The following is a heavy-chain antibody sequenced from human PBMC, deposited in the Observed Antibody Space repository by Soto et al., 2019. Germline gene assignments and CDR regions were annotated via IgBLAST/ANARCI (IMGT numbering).Heavy chain of an antibody. Sequence: GASVKVSCKASGGTFSNYVVNWVRQAPGQGLEWMGRIIPISGAANYAQKFQGRVTITADKSTSTSYMELSGLRSEDTAVYYCARDMTRTVVPYFDFWGQGTLVTVSS. V-gene: IGHV1-69*06. J-gene: IGHJ4*02. CDR3: ARDMTRTVVPYFDF. CDR2: IIPISGAA. D-gene: IGHD1-7*01. CDR1: GGTFSNYV.